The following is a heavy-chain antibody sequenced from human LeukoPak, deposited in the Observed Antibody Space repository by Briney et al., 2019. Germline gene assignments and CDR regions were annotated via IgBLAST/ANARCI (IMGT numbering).Heavy chain of an antibody. CDR2: IYPGDSDT. D-gene: IGHD3-22*01. V-gene: IGHV5-51*01. CDR1: GYSFTSYW. Sequence: GESLKISCKGSGYSFTSYWIGWVRQMPGKGLEWMGIIYPGDSDTRYSPSFQGQVTISADKSISTAYLQWSSLKASDTAMYYCASPVSRAYDSSVGAFDIWGQGTMVTVSS. CDR3: ASPVSRAYDSSVGAFDI. J-gene: IGHJ3*02.